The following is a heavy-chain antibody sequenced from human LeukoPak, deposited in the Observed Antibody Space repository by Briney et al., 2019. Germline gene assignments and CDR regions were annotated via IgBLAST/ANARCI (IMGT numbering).Heavy chain of an antibody. D-gene: IGHD7-27*01. CDR3: ARDLGYAFDI. J-gene: IGHJ3*02. CDR2: IIPIFGTA. CDR1: GGTFSSYA. Sequence: RASVKVSCKASGGTFSSYAISWVRQAPGQGLEWMGGIIPIFGTANYAQKFQGRVTITADESTSTAYMELSSLRSEDTAVYYCARDLGYAFDIWGQGTMVTVSS. V-gene: IGHV1-69*13.